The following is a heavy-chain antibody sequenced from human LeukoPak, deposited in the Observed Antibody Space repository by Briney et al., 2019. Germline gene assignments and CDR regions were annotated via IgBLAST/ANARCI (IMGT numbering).Heavy chain of an antibody. CDR1: GGSISSSSYY. CDR3: XXXXXXXXGDXYAANSAGFDY. CDR2: IYYSGST. Sequence: SQTLSLTCTVSGGSISSSSYYWGWIRQPPGKGLEWIGSIYYSGSTYYNPSLKSRVTISVDTSKNQFSLKLSSVTAADTAGDYXXXXXXXXXGDXYAANSAGFDYWGQGTLVTVSS. D-gene: IGHD4/OR15-4a*01. J-gene: IGHJ4*02. V-gene: IGHV4-39*01.